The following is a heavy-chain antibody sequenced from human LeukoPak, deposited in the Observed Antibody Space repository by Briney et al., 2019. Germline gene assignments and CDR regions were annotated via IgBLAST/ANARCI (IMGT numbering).Heavy chain of an antibody. CDR2: IVVGSCIT. J-gene: IGHJ3*02. Sequence: SVKVSCKCFGFTFTNSAVRWVRQARGQRLEWIGWIVVGSCITNYAQKFQETVTVTRDMSASTAYMELSSLRSEDTAVYYCAAEKRVYCSGGACYPDAFDIWGQGTTVTVSS. CDR3: AAEKRVYCSGGACYPDAFDI. CDR1: GFTFTNSA. D-gene: IGHD2-15*01. V-gene: IGHV1-58*01.